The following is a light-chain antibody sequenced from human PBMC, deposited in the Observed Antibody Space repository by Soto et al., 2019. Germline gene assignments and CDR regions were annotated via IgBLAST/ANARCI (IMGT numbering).Light chain of an antibody. CDR2: AAS. CDR1: QSISSY. J-gene: IGKJ2*01. CDR3: QQSYRTPYT. V-gene: IGKV1-39*01. Sequence: DSQMPKSPSSLSASVGDRVTITCRASQSISSYLNWYQQKPGKDPKLLIYAASSLQSGVPSRFSGSGSGTDFTLTISSLQPEDFATYYCQQSYRTPYTFGQGTKLEI.